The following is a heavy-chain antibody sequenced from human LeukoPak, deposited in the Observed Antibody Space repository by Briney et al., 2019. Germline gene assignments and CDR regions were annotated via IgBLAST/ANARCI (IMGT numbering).Heavy chain of an antibody. J-gene: IGHJ6*02. V-gene: IGHV4-30-2*01. CDR1: GGSISSGGYS. CDR3: ATLSSSSWYYYGMDV. CDR2: IYHSGST. Sequence: SETLSLTCAVSGGSISSGGYSWSWIRQPPGKGLEWIGYIYHSGSTYYNPSLKSRVTISVDRSKNQFSLKLSSVTAADTAVYYCATLSSSSWYYYGMDVWGQGTTVTVSS. D-gene: IGHD6-13*01.